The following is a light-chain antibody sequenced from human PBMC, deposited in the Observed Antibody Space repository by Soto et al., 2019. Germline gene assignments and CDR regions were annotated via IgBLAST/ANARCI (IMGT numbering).Light chain of an antibody. CDR1: QSVSNY. J-gene: IGKJ2*01. Sequence: EIVLTQSPATLSLSPGERATLSCRASQSVSNYLAWYQQKPGQAPRLLIYDASNRATGIPARFSGSGSGTDFTLTISSLEPEDFSVYDCQQRSNWPRFTFGQGTKVEIK. CDR3: QQRSNWPRFT. CDR2: DAS. V-gene: IGKV3-11*01.